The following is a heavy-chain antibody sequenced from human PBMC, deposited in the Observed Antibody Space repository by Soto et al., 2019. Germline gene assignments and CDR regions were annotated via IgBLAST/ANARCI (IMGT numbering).Heavy chain of an antibody. CDR3: ARETLDYDSSGNMDY. D-gene: IGHD3-22*01. J-gene: IGHJ4*02. V-gene: IGHV1-18*01. CDR1: GYTFTSYG. Sequence: GASVKVSCKAAGYTFTSYGISWVRQAPGQGLEWMGWISAYNGGTNYAQKFQGWVTMTRDTSISTAYMELSRLRSDDTAVYYCARETLDYDSSGNMDYWGQGTLVTVSS. CDR2: ISAYNGGT.